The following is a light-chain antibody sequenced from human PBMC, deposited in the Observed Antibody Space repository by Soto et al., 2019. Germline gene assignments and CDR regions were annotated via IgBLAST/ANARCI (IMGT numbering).Light chain of an antibody. V-gene: IGLV2-23*01. J-gene: IGLJ3*02. CDR2: EDS. CDR3: CSYVGSSTSWV. CDR1: SSDAGNYNF. Sequence: QSALTQPASVSGSPGQSITISCTGTSSDAGNYNFVSWYQQHPGKAPKVIIYEDSTRPSGVSNRISGSKSGNTASLTISGLQAEDEADYYCCSYVGSSTSWVFGGGTKVT.